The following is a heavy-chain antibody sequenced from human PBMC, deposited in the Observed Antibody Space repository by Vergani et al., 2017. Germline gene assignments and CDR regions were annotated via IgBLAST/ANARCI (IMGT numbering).Heavy chain of an antibody. CDR3: ASSSDSSGYYPPDAFDI. Sequence: QVQLQESGPGLVKPSETLSLTCTVSGGSISSYYWSWIRQPPGKGVERIGYIYYSGSTNYNPSLKSRVTIAVDTSKNQFSLKLSAVTAADTAVYYCASSSDSSGYYPPDAFDIWGQGTMVTVSS. J-gene: IGHJ3*02. V-gene: IGHV4-59*01. CDR2: IYYSGST. D-gene: IGHD3-22*01. CDR1: GGSISSYY.